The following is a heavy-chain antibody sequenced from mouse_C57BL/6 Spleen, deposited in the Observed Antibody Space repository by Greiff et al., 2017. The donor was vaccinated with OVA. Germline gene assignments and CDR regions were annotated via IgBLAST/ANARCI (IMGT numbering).Heavy chain of an antibody. CDR3: ARDGDYGGY. Sequence: QVQLQQSGAELARPGASVKMSCKASGYTFTSYTMHWVKQRPGQGLEWIGYINPSSGYTKYNQKFKDKATLTADKSSSTTYMQLSSLASEDAAVYYYARDGDYGGYWGQGTTRTVSS. CDR1: GYTFTSYT. V-gene: IGHV1-4*01. CDR2: INPSSGYT. D-gene: IGHD2-4*01. J-gene: IGHJ2*01.